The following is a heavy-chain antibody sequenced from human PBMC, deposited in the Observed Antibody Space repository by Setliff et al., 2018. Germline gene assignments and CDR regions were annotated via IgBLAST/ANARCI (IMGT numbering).Heavy chain of an antibody. V-gene: IGHV4-4*07. CDR1: GGSISSYY. CDR3: AREQWLDPPGYYYMDV. D-gene: IGHD6-19*01. Sequence: PSETLSLTCTVSGGSISSYYWSWIRQPAGKGLEWIGHIYIGGSANYNPSLKSRVTMSIVTSKNQFSLKLNSVTAADMAVYYCAREQWLDPPGYYYMDVWAKGTTVTV. CDR2: IYIGGSA. J-gene: IGHJ6*03.